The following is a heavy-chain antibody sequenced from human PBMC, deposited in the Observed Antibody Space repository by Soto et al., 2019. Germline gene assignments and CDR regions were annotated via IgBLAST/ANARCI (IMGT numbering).Heavy chain of an antibody. CDR1: GGSFSGYY. J-gene: IGHJ6*02. CDR3: ARGVLLWFGEFGYYYGMDV. CDR2: INHSGST. D-gene: IGHD3-10*01. V-gene: IGHV4-34*01. Sequence: PSETLSLTCAVYGGSFSGYYWSWIRQPPGKGLEWIGEINHSGSTNYNPSLKSRVTISVDTSKNQFSLKLSSVTAADTAVYYCARGVLLWFGEFGYYYGMDVWGQGTTVTVSS.